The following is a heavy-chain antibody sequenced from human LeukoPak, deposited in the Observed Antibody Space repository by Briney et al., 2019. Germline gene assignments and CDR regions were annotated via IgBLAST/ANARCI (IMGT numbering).Heavy chain of an antibody. D-gene: IGHD5-18*01. Sequence: PGGSLRLSCAASGFTLSSNYMSWVRQAPGKGLEWASVIYSGGTTYYADSVKGRFTISRDNSKNALHLQMDSLRAEDTAVYYCARDQYSYAHAAHWGQGTLVTVSS. V-gene: IGHV3-66*01. CDR3: ARDQYSYAHAAH. J-gene: IGHJ4*02. CDR1: GFTLSSNY. CDR2: IYSGGTT.